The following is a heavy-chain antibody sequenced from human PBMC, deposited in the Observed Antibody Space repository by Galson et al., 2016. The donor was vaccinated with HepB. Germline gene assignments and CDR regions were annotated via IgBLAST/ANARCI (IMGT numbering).Heavy chain of an antibody. CDR1: GFALGGYA. V-gene: IGHV3-23*01. CDR3: AKGFGATYYDILSGNDG. D-gene: IGHD3-9*01. J-gene: IGHJ4*02. Sequence: SLRLSCAASGFALGGYAMSWVRQAPGKGLEWVSGISGSGGSTYYADSVKGRFSISRDNLKNTVELQMNSLRAEDTAVYYCAKGFGATYYDILSGNDGWGQGTLVTVSS. CDR2: ISGSGGST.